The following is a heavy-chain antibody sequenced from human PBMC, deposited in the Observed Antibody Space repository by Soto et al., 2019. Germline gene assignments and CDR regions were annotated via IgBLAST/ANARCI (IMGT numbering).Heavy chain of an antibody. J-gene: IGHJ6*02. V-gene: IGHV3-30*04. CDR3: GRELMPVPGSGDFYDMDV. D-gene: IGHD6-19*01. CDR2: ITYDGNK. Sequence: PGGSLRLSCAASGFTFSSYTMHWVRQAPGKGLEWVAVITYDGNKYYTDSVRGRFTISRDSSRTTVYLQMNSLRPGDTALYYCGRELMPVPGSGDFYDMDVWGQGTTATVSS. CDR1: GFTFSSYT.